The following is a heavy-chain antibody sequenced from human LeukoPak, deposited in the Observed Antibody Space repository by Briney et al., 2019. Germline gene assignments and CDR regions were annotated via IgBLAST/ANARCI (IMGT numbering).Heavy chain of an antibody. CDR3: ARGGINYGFDY. Sequence: GGSLRLSCAASGFTLNTYTMNCVRQAPGKGLEWLSYITSRGTTIYYADSVRGRFTISRYNAKNSLFLQMNSLRAEDTAVYYCARGGINYGFDYWGQGNLVTVSS. D-gene: IGHD3-16*01. J-gene: IGHJ4*02. V-gene: IGHV3-48*01. CDR2: ITSRGTTI. CDR1: GFTLNTYT.